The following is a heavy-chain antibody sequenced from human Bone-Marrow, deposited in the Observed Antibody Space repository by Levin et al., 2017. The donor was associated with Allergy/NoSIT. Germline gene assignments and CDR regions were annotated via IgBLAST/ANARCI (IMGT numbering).Heavy chain of an antibody. CDR2: ITYNSGRV. J-gene: IGHJ6*02. CDR3: AKESSNYYGAGRTGLDV. D-gene: IGHD3-10*01. V-gene: IGHV3-9*03. CDR1: GFTFSDYS. Sequence: PGGSLRLSCVGSGFTFSDYSMHWVRQVPGKGLEWVSGITYNSGRVSYADSVKGRFTISRDNAKNSLYLQMNSLRTEDMAFYYCAKESSNYYGAGRTGLDVWGQGTTVTVSS.